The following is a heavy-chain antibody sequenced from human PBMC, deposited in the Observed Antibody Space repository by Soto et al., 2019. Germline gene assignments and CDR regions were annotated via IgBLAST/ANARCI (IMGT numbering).Heavy chain of an antibody. CDR1: GFTFYDYT. CDR2: ISWNSGSI. CDR3: AKGGRGGPAARRGFDP. Sequence: PGGSLRLSCSASGFTFYDYTMHWVRQAPGKGLEWVSGISWNSGSIGYADSVKGRFTISRDNAKNSLYLQMNSLRAEDTALYYCAKGGRGGPAARRGFDPWGQGTLVTVSS. D-gene: IGHD2-2*01. J-gene: IGHJ5*02. V-gene: IGHV3-9*01.